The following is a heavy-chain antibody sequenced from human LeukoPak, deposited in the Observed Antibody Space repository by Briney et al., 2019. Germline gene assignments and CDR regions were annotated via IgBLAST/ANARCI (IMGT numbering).Heavy chain of an antibody. V-gene: IGHV4-59*01. CDR2: IYYREST. J-gene: IGHJ5*02. Sequence: SETLSLTCSVPGGSISSYYCSWIRQPPGKGQEWIGSIYYRESTNYNHSLKSRVTISVDTSKTQFSLKLSSVTAADTAVYYCARDAAGLGAAAGHWFDPWGQGTLVTVSS. D-gene: IGHD6-13*01. CDR1: GGSISSYY. CDR3: ARDAAGLGAAAGHWFDP.